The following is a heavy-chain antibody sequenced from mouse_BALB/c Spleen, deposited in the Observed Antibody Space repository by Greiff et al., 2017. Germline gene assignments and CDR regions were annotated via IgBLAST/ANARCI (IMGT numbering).Heavy chain of an antibody. Sequence: EVQLQQSGPGLVKPSQSLSLTCTVTGYSITSDYAWNWIRQFPGNKLEWMGYISYSGSTTYNPSLKSRISITRDTSTNQFFLQLNSVTTEDTATYYCAIYDGYYAYWGQGTLVTVSA. CDR3: AIYDGYYAY. V-gene: IGHV3-2*02. CDR2: ISYSGST. J-gene: IGHJ3*01. D-gene: IGHD2-3*01. CDR1: GYSITSDYA.